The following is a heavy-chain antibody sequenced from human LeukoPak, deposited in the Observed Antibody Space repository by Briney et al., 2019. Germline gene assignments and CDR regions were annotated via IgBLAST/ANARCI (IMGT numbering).Heavy chain of an antibody. CDR2: IYYSGST. CDR3: ARDRLYCSSTSCRNWFDP. V-gene: IGHV4-61*01. D-gene: IGHD2-2*01. CDR1: GGSVSSGSYY. J-gene: IGHJ5*02. Sequence: PSETLSLTCTVSGGSVSSGSYYWSWIRQPPGKGLEWIGYIYYSGSTNYNPSLKSRVTISVDTSKNQFSLKLSSVTAADTAVYYCARDRLYCSSTSCRNWFDPWGQGTLVTVSS.